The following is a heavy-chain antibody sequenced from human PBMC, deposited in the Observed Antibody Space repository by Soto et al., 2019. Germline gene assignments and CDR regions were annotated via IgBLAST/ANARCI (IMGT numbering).Heavy chain of an antibody. CDR1: GHTFTNYG. CDR2: ISAYNGNT. J-gene: IGHJ4*02. Sequence: ASVKVSCKASGHTFTNYGFGWVRQAPRQGLEWMGWISAYNGNTKYAQKLQDRVTMTTDTSTSTVFMELRSLRSDDTAVYYCARDSSLGYSFDYWGQGTLVTVSS. CDR3: ARDSSLGYSFDY. D-gene: IGHD2-2*01. V-gene: IGHV1-18*01.